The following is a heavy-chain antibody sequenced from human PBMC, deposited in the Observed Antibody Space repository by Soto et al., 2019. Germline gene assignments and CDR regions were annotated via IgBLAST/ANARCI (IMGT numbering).Heavy chain of an antibody. J-gene: IGHJ5*02. V-gene: IGHV3-23*01. CDR3: AQGGYSSGWYLALAT. CDR2: VTSSASST. Sequence: GQLLESGGGMVQPGGSLRLSCAASGFTFSSFAMNWVRLPPGRGLEWVAAVTSSASSTHYADSVKGRFTISRDNSKNTLYLQMHRLTAADTAMYFCAQGGYSSGWYLALATWGQGTLVTVSS. D-gene: IGHD6-19*01. CDR1: GFTFSSFA.